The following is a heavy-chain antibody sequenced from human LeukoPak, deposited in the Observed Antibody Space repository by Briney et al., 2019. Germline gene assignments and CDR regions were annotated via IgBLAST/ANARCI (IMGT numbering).Heavy chain of an antibody. V-gene: IGHV3-53*01. CDR2: IYSGGST. CDR1: GFTVSSNY. J-gene: IGHJ5*02. CDR3: ARAAQPGFDP. D-gene: IGHD1-14*01. Sequence: GGSLRLSCAASGFTVSSNYMSWVRQAPGKGLEWVSVIYSGGSTYYADSVKGRFTISRDNAKNSLYLQMNSLRAEDTAVYYCARAAQPGFDPWGQGTLVTVSS.